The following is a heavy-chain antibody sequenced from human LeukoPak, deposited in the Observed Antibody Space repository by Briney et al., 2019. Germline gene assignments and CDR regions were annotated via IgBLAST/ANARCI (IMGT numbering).Heavy chain of an antibody. CDR3: ARDSLAAAAIDY. D-gene: IGHD6-13*01. CDR2: IWYDGSNK. J-gene: IGHJ4*02. Sequence: GGSLRLSCAASGFTFSSYGMHWVRQAPGKGLEWVAVIWYDGSNKYYADSVKGRFTISRDNSKNTLYLQMNSLRAEDTAVYYCARDSLAAAAIDYWGQGTLVTVSS. V-gene: IGHV3-33*01. CDR1: GFTFSSYG.